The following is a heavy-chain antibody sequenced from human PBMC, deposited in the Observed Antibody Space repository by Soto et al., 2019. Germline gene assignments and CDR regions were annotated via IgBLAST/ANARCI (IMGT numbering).Heavy chain of an antibody. CDR2: FDPREGDI. J-gene: IGHJ4*02. D-gene: IGHD3-16*02. CDR3: ATDLGEVIATLDS. Sequence: GASVKVSCKVSGYTLTESSMHWVRQAPGKGLEWMGGFDPREGDIIYAQKFQDRVTMTKDTSTDTAYMEQSSLRSEDTAIYYCATDLGEVIATLDSWGQGTLVTVSS. CDR1: GYTLTESS. V-gene: IGHV1-24*01.